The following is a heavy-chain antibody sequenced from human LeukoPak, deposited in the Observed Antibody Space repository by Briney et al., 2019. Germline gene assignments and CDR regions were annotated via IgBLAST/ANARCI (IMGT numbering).Heavy chain of an antibody. D-gene: IGHD6-19*01. V-gene: IGHV4-59*08. J-gene: IGHJ4*02. CDR3: ARLKGYSSGWYPSYYFDY. Sequence: SETLSLACTLSGGSVTGYFWSWIRQPPGKGLEWIGYVFYSGGTLYNPSLKSRVTVSVDTSKTQFSLNLTSVTAADTAVYYCARLKGYSSGWYPSYYFDYWGQGTLVTVSS. CDR1: GGSVTGYF. CDR2: VFYSGGT.